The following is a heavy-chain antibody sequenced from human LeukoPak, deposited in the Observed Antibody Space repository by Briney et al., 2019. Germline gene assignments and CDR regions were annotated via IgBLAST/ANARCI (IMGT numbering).Heavy chain of an antibody. D-gene: IGHD3-16*01. J-gene: IGHJ3*01. V-gene: IGHV3-53*01. Sequence: PGGSLRLSCTASRLTFNNYWMHWVRQAPGKGLEWVSTIADAGTYYADSVKGRFIISRDNSKNMLYLQLNSLRADDTAMYYCARNLGPFDVRGHGTMVTVSS. CDR3: ARNLGPFDV. CDR2: IADAGT. CDR1: RLTFNNYW.